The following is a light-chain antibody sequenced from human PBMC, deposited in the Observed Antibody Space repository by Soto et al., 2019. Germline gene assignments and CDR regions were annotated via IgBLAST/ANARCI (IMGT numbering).Light chain of an antibody. V-gene: IGKV3-15*01. CDR1: QSVSSN. CDR2: DAS. CDR3: QQYNNWRT. Sequence: EFVLTQSPATLSLSPGERATLSCRASQSVSSNLAWYQQKPGQAPRLLIYDASTRATGIPARFSGSGSGTEFTLTISSLQSEDFVVYYCQQYNNWRTFGQGTKVDI. J-gene: IGKJ1*01.